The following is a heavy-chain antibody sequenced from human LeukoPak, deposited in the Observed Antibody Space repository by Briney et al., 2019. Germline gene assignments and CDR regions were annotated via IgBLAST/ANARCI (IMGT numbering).Heavy chain of an antibody. J-gene: IGHJ4*02. Sequence: PGGSLRLSCAASGFTVSSNYMSWVRQAPGKGLEWVSVIYSGGSTSYADSVKGRFTISRDSSKNTLSLQMNNLRAEDTAVYYCAREGGRGNGDYWGQGTLVNVS. CDR1: GFTVSSNY. CDR3: AREGGRGNGDY. V-gene: IGHV3-66*01. CDR2: IYSGGST. D-gene: IGHD6-25*01.